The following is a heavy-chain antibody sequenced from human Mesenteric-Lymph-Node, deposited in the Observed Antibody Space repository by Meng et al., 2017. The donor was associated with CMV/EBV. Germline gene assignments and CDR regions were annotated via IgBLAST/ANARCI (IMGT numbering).Heavy chain of an antibody. CDR3: AREGGSPTRQPFDY. J-gene: IGHJ4*02. CDR1: GDRSTTYS. V-gene: IGHV7-4-1*02. D-gene: IGHD1-1*01. CDR2: INTDTGKL. Sequence: ASGDRSTTYSSNWLRQAPGQGLEWMGWINTDTGKLTYAQGFTGRFVFSLDTSVNTAYLQISSLEAEDTAVYYCAREGGSPTRQPFDYWGQGTLVTVSS.